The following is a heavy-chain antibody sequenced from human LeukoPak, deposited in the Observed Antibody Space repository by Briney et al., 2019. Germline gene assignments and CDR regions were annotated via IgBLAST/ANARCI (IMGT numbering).Heavy chain of an antibody. CDR2: IYYSGNT. Sequence: SETLSLTCTVSGDSLSGHFGSWIRQPPGKGLGWVWYIYYSGNTNYNPSLKSRVTISVDTSKNQFSLKLSSVTAADTAVYYCARDSRDGYKPNSDWFDAWGQGTLATVSS. CDR1: GDSLSGHF. CDR3: ARDSRDGYKPNSDWFDA. V-gene: IGHV4-59*11. D-gene: IGHD5-24*01. J-gene: IGHJ5*02.